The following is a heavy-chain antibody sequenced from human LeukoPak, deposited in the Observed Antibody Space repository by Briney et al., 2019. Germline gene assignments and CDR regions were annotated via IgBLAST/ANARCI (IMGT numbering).Heavy chain of an antibody. CDR1: GFTFSNAW. J-gene: IGHJ4*02. D-gene: IGHD6-13*01. V-gene: IGHV3-21*01. Sequence: GGSLRLSCAASGFTFSNAWMSWVRQAPGKGLEWVSSISSSSSYIYYADSVKGRFTISRDNAKNSLYLQMNSLRAEDTAVYYCARDSSSSWYRFVDYWGQGTLVTVSS. CDR2: ISSSSSYI. CDR3: ARDSSSSWYRFVDY.